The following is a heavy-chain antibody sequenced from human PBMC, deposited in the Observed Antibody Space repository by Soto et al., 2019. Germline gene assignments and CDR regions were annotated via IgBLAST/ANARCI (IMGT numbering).Heavy chain of an antibody. CDR1: GFTFSSYG. D-gene: IGHD2-2*01. CDR3: AKRDCIRTSCRQGYYYGMDV. Sequence: QVQLVESGGGVVQPGRPLRLSCAASGFTFSSYGMHWVRQAPGKGLEWVAVISSDGSNKYYADSVKGRFTISRDNSKSTLHLQMNSLRAEDTAVYYCAKRDCIRTSCRQGYYYGMDVWGQGTTVTVSS. V-gene: IGHV3-30*18. J-gene: IGHJ6*02. CDR2: ISSDGSNK.